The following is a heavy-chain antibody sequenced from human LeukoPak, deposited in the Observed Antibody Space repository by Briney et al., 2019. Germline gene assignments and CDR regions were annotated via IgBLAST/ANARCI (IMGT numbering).Heavy chain of an antibody. J-gene: IGHJ4*02. CDR1: GFTFSSYS. D-gene: IGHD6-6*01. V-gene: IGHV3-21*01. CDR3: ARAHSSSDFDY. Sequence: PGGSLRLSCAASGFTFSSYSMIWVRQAPGKGLEWVSSISSGSGYKYYADSVKGRFTISRDNAKNSLYLQMDSLRAEDTAVYYCARAHSSSDFDYWGQGTLVTVSS. CDR2: ISSGSGYK.